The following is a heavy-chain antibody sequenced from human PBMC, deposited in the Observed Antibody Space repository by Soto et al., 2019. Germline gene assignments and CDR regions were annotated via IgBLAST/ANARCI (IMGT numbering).Heavy chain of an antibody. D-gene: IGHD1-7*01. CDR1: GGSFSGYY. CDR2: INHSGST. J-gene: IGHJ4*02. V-gene: IGHV4-34*01. Sequence: SETLSLTCAVYGGSFSGYYWSWIRQPPGKGLEWIGEINHSGSTNYNPSLKSRVTISVDTSKNQFSLKLSSVTAADTAVYYCASSRKRGTCFEYWGQGTLVTVPS. CDR3: ASSRKRGTCFEY.